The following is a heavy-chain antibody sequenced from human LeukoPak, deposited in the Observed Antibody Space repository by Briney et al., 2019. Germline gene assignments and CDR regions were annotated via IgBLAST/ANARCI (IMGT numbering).Heavy chain of an antibody. Sequence: GRSLRLPCVASGFTFSNFGMHWVRQAPGKGLEWVAVIWYDGSNKYYADSVKGRFAISRDDSKNTLYLQMNSLRVEDSAVYYCARDRSVLWFDPWGQGTLVTVSS. CDR2: IWYDGSNK. D-gene: IGHD3-10*02. CDR3: ARDRSVLWFDP. CDR1: GFTFSNFG. V-gene: IGHV3-33*01. J-gene: IGHJ5*02.